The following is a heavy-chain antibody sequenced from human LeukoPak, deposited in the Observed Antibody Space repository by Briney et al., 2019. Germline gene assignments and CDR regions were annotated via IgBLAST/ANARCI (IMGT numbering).Heavy chain of an antibody. Sequence: GGSLRLSCAASGFMFSSYGMHWVRQAAGKGLEWVAVVSFVGSEDYLADSVKGRFTISSDNSKETLTPQMKVLKAQYTAVVFCAARPIGYCIDGSCYSVDYWGQGTLVTVSS. V-gene: IGHV3-30*03. J-gene: IGHJ4*02. D-gene: IGHD2-15*01. CDR1: GFMFSSYG. CDR2: VSFVGSED. CDR3: AARPIGYCIDGSCYSVDY.